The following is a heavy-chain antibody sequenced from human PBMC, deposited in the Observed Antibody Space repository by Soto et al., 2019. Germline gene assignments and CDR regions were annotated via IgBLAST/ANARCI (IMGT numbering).Heavy chain of an antibody. V-gene: IGHV3-21*01. J-gene: IGHJ5*02. D-gene: IGHD3-22*01. Sequence: GGSLRLSCAASGFTFSSYSMNWVRQAPGKGLEWVSSISSSSSYIYYTDSVKGRFTISRDNAKNSLYLQMNSLRAEDTAVYYCARDATYYYDSSGLGYNWFDPWGQGTLVTV. CDR2: ISSSSSYI. CDR3: ARDATYYYDSSGLGYNWFDP. CDR1: GFTFSSYS.